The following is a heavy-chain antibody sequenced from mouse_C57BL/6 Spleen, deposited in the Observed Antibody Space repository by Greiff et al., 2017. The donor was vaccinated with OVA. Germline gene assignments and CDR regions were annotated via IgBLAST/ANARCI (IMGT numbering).Heavy chain of an antibody. CDR1: GYSFTGYF. J-gene: IGHJ3*01. V-gene: IGHV1-20*01. D-gene: IGHD1-1*01. CDR3: ARAWGGYYYGSSPAWFAY. Sequence: VQLQQSGPELVKPGDSVKISCKASGYSFTGYFMNWVMQSHGKSLEWIGRINPYIGDTFYNQKFKGKATLTVDTSSSTAHMELGSLTSEDSAVYYCARAWGGYYYGSSPAWFAYWGQGSLVTVSA. CDR2: INPYIGDT.